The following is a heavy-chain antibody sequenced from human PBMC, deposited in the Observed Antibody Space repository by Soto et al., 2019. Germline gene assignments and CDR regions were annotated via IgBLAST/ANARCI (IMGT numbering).Heavy chain of an antibody. Sequence: QVHLVQSGAGVTKPGSSVTVSCKTSGDTFSTYGFDWVRQAPGQSLEWMGGIIPIFDKANYAEEFQDRLTISADAAASTVYSQLSRLRSWHTAMYYCARAVVRKLERRGVWDYWGQGTLVTVSS. CDR1: GDTFSTYG. J-gene: IGHJ4*02. CDR3: ARAVVRKLERRGVWDY. CDR2: IIPIFDKA. D-gene: IGHD1-1*01. V-gene: IGHV1-69*01.